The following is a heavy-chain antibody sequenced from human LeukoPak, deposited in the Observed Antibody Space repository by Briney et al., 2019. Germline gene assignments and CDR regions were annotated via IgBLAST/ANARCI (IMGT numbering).Heavy chain of an antibody. CDR2: INTDGSST. V-gene: IGHV3-74*01. CDR1: GFTFSSSW. Sequence: GGSLRLSCAASGFTFSSSWMLWVRQAPGKGLLWVSRINTDGSSTSYADTVKGRFTISRDNAENTLYLQMNSLRAEDTAVYYCARGPMVRGAYGMDVWGQGTTVTVSS. D-gene: IGHD3-10*01. J-gene: IGHJ6*02. CDR3: ARGPMVRGAYGMDV.